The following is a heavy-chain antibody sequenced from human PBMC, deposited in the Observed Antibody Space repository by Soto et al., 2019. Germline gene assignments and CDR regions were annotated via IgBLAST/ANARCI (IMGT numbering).Heavy chain of an antibody. CDR1: GFTFNDYS. J-gene: IGHJ4*02. CDR2: ITRLSSYT. V-gene: IGHV3-21*01. D-gene: IGHD3-16*02. CDR3: ARAGKHWGKLLLYLDY. Sequence: DVELVESGGDLVKPGGSLRLSCAASGFTFNDYSMAWVRLPPGKGLVWVSFITRLSSYTQYADSLKGRFTITRDKAKNSLSLQMNSLRAEDTAVYYCARAGKHWGKLLLYLDYWGQGSLVTVSS.